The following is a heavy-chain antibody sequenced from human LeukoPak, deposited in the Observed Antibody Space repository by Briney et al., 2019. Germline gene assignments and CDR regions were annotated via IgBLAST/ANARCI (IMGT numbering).Heavy chain of an antibody. CDR1: GFTFSSYA. Sequence: GGSLRLSCAASGFTFSSYAMHWVRQAPGKGLEYVSAISSNGGSTSYANSVKGRFTISRDNSKNTLYLQMGSLRAEDMAVYYCARETGDVLLGACDIGGQGTMVTVS. D-gene: IGHD3-10*01. V-gene: IGHV3-64*01. J-gene: IGHJ3*02. CDR3: ARETGDVLLGACDI. CDR2: ISSNGGST.